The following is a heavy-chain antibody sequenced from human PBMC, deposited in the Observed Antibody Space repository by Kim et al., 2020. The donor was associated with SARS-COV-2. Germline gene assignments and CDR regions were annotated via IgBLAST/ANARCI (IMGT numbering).Heavy chain of an antibody. V-gene: IGHV4-59*01. Sequence: SETLSLTCTVSGGSISSYYWSWIRQPAGKGLEWIGYIYYSGSTNYNPSLKSRVTISVDTSKNQFSLKLSSVTAADTAVYYCARSDSSSWYGNYYYGMDVWGQGTTLTVSS. CDR1: GGSISSYY. CDR3: ARSDSSSWYGNYYYGMDV. D-gene: IGHD6-13*01. CDR2: IYYSGST. J-gene: IGHJ6*01.